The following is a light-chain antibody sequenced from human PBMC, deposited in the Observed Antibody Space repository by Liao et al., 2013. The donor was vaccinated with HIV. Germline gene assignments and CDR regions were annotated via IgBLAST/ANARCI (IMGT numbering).Light chain of an antibody. CDR2: KDS. Sequence: SYELTQPPSVSVSPGQTARITCSGDALPKQYAYWYQQRPGQAPVLVIYKDSERPSGIPERFSGSNSGTTVTLTISGAQVEDEADYYCQAWDSSTVVFGGGTKLTVL. V-gene: IGLV3-25*02. CDR3: QAWDSSTVV. J-gene: IGLJ2*01. CDR1: ALPKQY.